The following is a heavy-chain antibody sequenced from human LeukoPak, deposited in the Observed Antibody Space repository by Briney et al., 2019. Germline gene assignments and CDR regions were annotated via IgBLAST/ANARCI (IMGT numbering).Heavy chain of an antibody. CDR3: AKDFGWLDGVLDY. CDR1: GFTFSDYG. CDR2: IRFGGYDE. J-gene: IGHJ4*02. V-gene: IGHV3-30*02. D-gene: IGHD6-19*01. Sequence: GGSLRPSCAASGFTFSDYGMHWVRQAPGKGLEWVAFIRFGGYDEYYADSVKGRFTISRDNSKNTLYLQMNSLRAEDTAVYYCAKDFGWLDGVLDYWGQGTLVTVSS.